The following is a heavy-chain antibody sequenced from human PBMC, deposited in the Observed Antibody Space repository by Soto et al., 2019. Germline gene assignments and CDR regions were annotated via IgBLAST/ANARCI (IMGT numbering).Heavy chain of an antibody. CDR1: GFTFSDHY. CDR3: ARISAAASNAFDI. V-gene: IGHV3-72*01. CDR2: SRNKPKRYTT. Sequence: EVQVVESGGGLVQPGGSLRLSCAGSGFTFSDHYMDWLRQAPGKGLAWVGGSRNKPKRYTTEYAASVKGRFTTPRDDSKNSLYLQMNSLKTEDTAVYYCARISAAASNAFDIWGQGTMVTVSS. D-gene: IGHD6-13*01. J-gene: IGHJ3*02.